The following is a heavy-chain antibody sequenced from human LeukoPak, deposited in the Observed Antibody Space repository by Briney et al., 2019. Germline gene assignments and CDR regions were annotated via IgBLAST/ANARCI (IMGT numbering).Heavy chain of an antibody. CDR2: MNPNCANT. D-gene: IGHD2-15*01. J-gene: IGHJ4*02. Sequence: GASVKVSCKASGYTFTSYDLNWVRQATGQGLEWMGWMNPNCANTAYIQKFQGRVTMTRNTSISTAYLELSSLRSDDTAVYYCARAGWVAQEIGYWGQGTLVTVSS. CDR3: ARAGWVAQEIGY. V-gene: IGHV1-8*02. CDR1: GYTFTSYD.